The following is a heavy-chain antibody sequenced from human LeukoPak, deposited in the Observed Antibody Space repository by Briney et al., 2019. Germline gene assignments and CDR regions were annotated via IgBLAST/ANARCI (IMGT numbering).Heavy chain of an antibody. V-gene: IGHV3-21*01. CDR2: LSSSGIYI. Sequence: GGSPRLSCAHSVYTFCSSIMYCVPAAPGEGVGSGSHLSSSGIYIYYADSVKGRFTISIDNAKNSLHLQMNSLRAEDTGVYYCAQSIGRVVGSFDFWGQGTLVTVSS. CDR3: AQSIGRVVGSFDF. J-gene: IGHJ4*02. CDR1: VYTFCSSI. D-gene: IGHD2-21*01.